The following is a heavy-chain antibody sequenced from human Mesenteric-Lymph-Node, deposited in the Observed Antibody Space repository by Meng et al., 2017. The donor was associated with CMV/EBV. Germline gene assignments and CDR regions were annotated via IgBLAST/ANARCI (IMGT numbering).Heavy chain of an antibody. CDR2: ISSSGSII. V-gene: IGHV3-48*03. CDR1: GFTFGSYE. J-gene: IGHJ4*02. D-gene: IGHD3-22*01. Sequence: GESLKISCAASGFTFGSYEMNWVRQAPGKGLEWVSHISSSGSIIYYADSVKSRFTISRDDSKNTLYLQLNSLRAEDSAVYYCAKGEYYYDYSGSYYSYFFDYWGQGTVVTVSS. CDR3: AKGEYYYDYSGSYYSYFFDY.